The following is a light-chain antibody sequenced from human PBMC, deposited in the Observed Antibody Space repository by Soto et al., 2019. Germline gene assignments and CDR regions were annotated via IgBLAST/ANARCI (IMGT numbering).Light chain of an antibody. J-gene: IGLJ3*02. Sequence: QSVLTQPASVSGSPGQSITISCTGTSSDVGGYDYVSWYQHHPSKAPKLIIYDVSNRPSGVSSRFSGSKSGNTASLTISGLQAEDEAAYYCGSYTATSTLEGVFGGGTQLTVL. V-gene: IGLV2-14*03. CDR3: GSYTATSTLEGV. CDR2: DVS. CDR1: SSDVGGYDY.